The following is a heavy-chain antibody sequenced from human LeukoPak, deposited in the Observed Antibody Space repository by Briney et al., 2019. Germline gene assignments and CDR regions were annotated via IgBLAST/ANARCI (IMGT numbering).Heavy chain of an antibody. CDR2: ISYTGST. D-gene: IGHD3-22*01. CDR3: ARLAFYYDGSGSKHYFDY. V-gene: IGHV4-39*01. CDR1: GDSISSSTYY. J-gene: IGHJ4*02. Sequence: SETLSLTCTVSGDSISSSTYYWACIRQPPGKGLEWIGSISYTGSTYYNPSLKSRVTISVDTSKNQFSLKLSSVTAADTAVYYCARLAFYYDGSGSKHYFDYWGQGTLVPVSS.